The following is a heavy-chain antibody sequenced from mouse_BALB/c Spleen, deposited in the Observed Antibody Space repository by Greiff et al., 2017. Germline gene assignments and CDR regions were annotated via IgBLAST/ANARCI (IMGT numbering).Heavy chain of an antibody. CDR3: ARSDYYGNCYAMGY. J-gene: IGHJ4*01. Sequence: VQLQQSGPELVKPGASVKISCKASGYTFTDYNMHWVKQSHGKSLEWIGYIYPYNGGTGYNQKFKSKATLTVDNSSSTAYMELRSLTSEDSAVYYCARSDYYGNCYAMGYWGQGTSVTVSS. D-gene: IGHD2-1*01. CDR2: IYPYNGGT. V-gene: IGHV1S29*02. CDR1: GYTFTDYN.